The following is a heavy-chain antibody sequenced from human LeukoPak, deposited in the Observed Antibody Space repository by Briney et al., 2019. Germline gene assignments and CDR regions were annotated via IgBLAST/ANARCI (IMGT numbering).Heavy chain of an antibody. CDR1: GFTFTSSA. J-gene: IGHJ4*02. CDR2: IVVGSGNT. V-gene: IGHV1-58*01. Sequence: PVKVSCKASGFTFTSSAVQWVRQARGQRLEWIGWIVVGSGNTNYAQKFQERVTITRDMSTSTAYMELSSLRSEDTAVYYCAASPDYYDSSGYSYYFDYWGQGTLVTVSS. CDR3: AASPDYYDSSGYSYYFDY. D-gene: IGHD3-22*01.